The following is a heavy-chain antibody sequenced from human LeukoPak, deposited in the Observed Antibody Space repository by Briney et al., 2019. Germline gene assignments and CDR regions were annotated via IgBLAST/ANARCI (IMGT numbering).Heavy chain of an antibody. CDR3: ARDRGFIVVVPAAFDY. J-gene: IGHJ4*02. V-gene: IGHV3-33*01. D-gene: IGHD2-2*01. CDR1: GFTFSSYG. Sequence: PGRSLRLSCAASGFTFSSYGMRWVRQAPGKGLEWVAVIWYDGSNKYYADSVKGRFTISRDNSKNTLYLQMNSLRAEDTAVYYCARDRGFIVVVPAAFDYWGQGTLVTVSS. CDR2: IWYDGSNK.